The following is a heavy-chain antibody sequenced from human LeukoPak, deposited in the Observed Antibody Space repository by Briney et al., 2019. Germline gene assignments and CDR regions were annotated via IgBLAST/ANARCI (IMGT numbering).Heavy chain of an antibody. D-gene: IGHD6-19*01. CDR2: IIPIFGTA. V-gene: IGHV1-69*05. Sequence: SVKVSCKASGGTFSSYAISLVRQAPGQGLEWMGRIIPIFGTANYAQKFQGRVTITTDESTSTAYMELSSLRSGDTAVYYCAKPLIAVAGTSAFDIWGQGTMVTVSS. CDR3: AKPLIAVAGTSAFDI. J-gene: IGHJ3*02. CDR1: GGTFSSYA.